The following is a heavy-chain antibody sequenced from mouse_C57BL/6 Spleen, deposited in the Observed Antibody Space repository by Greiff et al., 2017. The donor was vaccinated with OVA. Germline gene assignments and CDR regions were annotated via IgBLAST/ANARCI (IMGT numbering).Heavy chain of an antibody. J-gene: IGHJ3*01. CDR1: GYAFTNYL. V-gene: IGHV1-54*01. Sequence: VKVVESGAELVRPGTSVKVSCKASGYAFTNYLIEWVKHRPGQGLEWIGVLNPGSGGTNYNEKFKGKATLTADTSSSTAYMQLSSLTSEDSAVYFCAITTVVPFAYWGQGTLVTVSA. D-gene: IGHD1-1*01. CDR3: AITTVVPFAY. CDR2: LNPGSGGT.